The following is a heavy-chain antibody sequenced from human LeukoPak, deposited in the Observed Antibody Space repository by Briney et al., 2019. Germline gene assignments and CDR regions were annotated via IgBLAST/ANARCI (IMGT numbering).Heavy chain of an antibody. J-gene: IGHJ5*02. Sequence: PGGSLRLSCVGSGFTISNYWMHWVRQAPGTGLVWVSRIHPDGSITTYADSVKGRFTISRDNAKNTLYLQMNSLRAEDTAVYYCAPQQTYSPYNWLDPWGQGTLVTVSS. CDR3: APQQTYSPYNWLDP. D-gene: IGHD5-12*01. CDR1: GFTISNYW. CDR2: IHPDGSIT. V-gene: IGHV3-74*03.